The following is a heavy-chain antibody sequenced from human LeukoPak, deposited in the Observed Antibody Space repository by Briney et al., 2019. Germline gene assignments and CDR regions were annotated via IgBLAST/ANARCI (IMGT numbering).Heavy chain of an antibody. CDR2: IYYSGST. D-gene: IGHD6-19*01. V-gene: IGHV4-59*01. J-gene: IGHJ3*02. Sequence: SETLSLTCTVSGGSISSYYWSWIRQPPGKGLEWIGYIYYSGSTNYNPSLKSRVTISVDTSKNQFSLKLSSVTAADTAVYYCARDRSSGWQGAFDMWGQGTKVTVS. CDR1: GGSISSYY. CDR3: ARDRSSGWQGAFDM.